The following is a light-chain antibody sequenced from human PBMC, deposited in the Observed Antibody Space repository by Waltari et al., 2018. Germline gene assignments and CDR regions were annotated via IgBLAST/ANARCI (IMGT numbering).Light chain of an antibody. CDR1: QSLLHSNGYNY. CDR2: LGS. J-gene: IGKJ4*01. V-gene: IGKV2-28*01. CDR3: MQALHTPRT. Sequence: DMVMTQSPLSLPVTPGEPDSISCRSSQSLLHSNGYNYLDWYLQKPGQSPQLLIYLGSNRASGVSDRFSGSGSGTDFTLKISRVEAGDVGLYYCMQALHTPRTFGGGTRVEIK.